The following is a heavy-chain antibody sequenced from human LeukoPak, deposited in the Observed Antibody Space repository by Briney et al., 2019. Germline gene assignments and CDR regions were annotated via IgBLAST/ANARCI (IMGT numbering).Heavy chain of an antibody. CDR1: GGTFSSYA. Sequence: SVKVSCKASGGTFSSYAISWVRQAPGQGLEWMGRIIPILGMANYAQKFQGRVTITADKSTSTAYMELSSLRSEDTAVYYCARDRFPVRGSYSDYWGQGTPVTVSS. CDR3: ARDRFPVRGSYSDY. D-gene: IGHD1-26*01. V-gene: IGHV1-69*04. CDR2: IIPILGMA. J-gene: IGHJ4*02.